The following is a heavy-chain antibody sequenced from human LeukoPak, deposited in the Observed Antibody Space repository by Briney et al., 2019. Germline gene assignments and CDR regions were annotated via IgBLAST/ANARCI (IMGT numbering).Heavy chain of an antibody. J-gene: IGHJ4*02. CDR2: INPNSGGT. CDR1: GYTFTGYY. CDR3: ARALRYFDWLSHLYYFDY. Sequence: GASVKVSCKASGYTFTGYYMHWVRQAPGQGLEWMGWINPNSGGTNYAQKFQGRVTITRNTSISTAYMELSSLRSEDTAVYYCARALRYFDWLSHLYYFDYWGQGTLVTVSS. D-gene: IGHD3-9*01. V-gene: IGHV1-2*02.